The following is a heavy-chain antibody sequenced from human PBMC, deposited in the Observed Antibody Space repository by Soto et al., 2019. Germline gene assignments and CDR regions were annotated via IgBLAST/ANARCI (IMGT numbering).Heavy chain of an antibody. D-gene: IGHD2-15*01. J-gene: IGHJ4*02. CDR2: ISAYNGNT. CDR3: ARDSRLGYFSGGSCPYFDY. V-gene: IGHV1-18*01. Sequence: QVQLVQSGAEVKKPGASVKVSCKASGYTFTSYGISWVRQAPGQGLEWMGWISAYNGNTNYAQKLQGRVTMTTDTTSSTAYMGLRSLRSDDTAVYYCARDSRLGYFSGGSCPYFDYWGQGTLVTVSS. CDR1: GYTFTSYG.